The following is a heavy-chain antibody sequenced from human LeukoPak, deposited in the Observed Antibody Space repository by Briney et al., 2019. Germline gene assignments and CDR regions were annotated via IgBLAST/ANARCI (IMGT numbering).Heavy chain of an antibody. J-gene: IGHJ3*02. CDR3: ARDSGYAFDI. V-gene: IGHV3-74*01. CDR1: GFTFSRYW. Sequence: GRSLRLSCAASGFTFSRYWMHWVRQAPGKGLVWVSRINSDESSTTYADSVKGRFTISRDNAKNTVYLQMNSLRAEDTAVYYCARDSGYAFDIWGQGTMVTVSS. D-gene: IGHD3-22*01. CDR2: INSDESST.